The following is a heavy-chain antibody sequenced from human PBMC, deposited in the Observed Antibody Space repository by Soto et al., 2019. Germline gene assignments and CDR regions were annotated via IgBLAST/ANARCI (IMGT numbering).Heavy chain of an antibody. CDR2: IYHSGST. Sequence: SETLSLTCTVSGGSITTHYWSWIRQPPGKGLEWIGYIYHSGSTTYNPSLKSRVTISADTSKNQLSLKLSSVTAADTAVYYCARQRYSGYDYPTYYFDYWGQGTLVTVSS. CDR1: GGSITTHY. D-gene: IGHD5-12*01. J-gene: IGHJ4*02. V-gene: IGHV4-59*08. CDR3: ARQRYSGYDYPTYYFDY.